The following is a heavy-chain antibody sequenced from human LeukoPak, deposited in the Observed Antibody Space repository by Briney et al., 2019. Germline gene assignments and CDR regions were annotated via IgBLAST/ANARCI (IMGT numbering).Heavy chain of an antibody. J-gene: IGHJ4*02. V-gene: IGHV4-59*01. Sequence: SETLSLTRTVSGGPISSSYYWTWIRQPPGKGLEWIGYIFYSGSTNYNPSLKSRVTILVDTSKNQFSLKLSSVTAADTAVYYCARGIRVGNFDYWGQGTLVTVSS. CDR1: GGPISSSYY. CDR2: IFYSGST. CDR3: ARGIRVGNFDY. D-gene: IGHD1-26*01.